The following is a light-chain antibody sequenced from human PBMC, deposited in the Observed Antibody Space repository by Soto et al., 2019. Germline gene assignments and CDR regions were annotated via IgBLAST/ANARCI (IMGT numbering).Light chain of an antibody. Sequence: QSVLTQPPSASGAPGQRVTVSWSGSNSNIGGNYVYWYQQLPGTAPKLLIYKNNQRPSGVPERFSGSKSGTSASLAISGLRSEDEADYYCAVWDDSLSGRVFGGGTKLTVL. CDR2: KNN. CDR1: NSNIGGNY. J-gene: IGLJ3*02. V-gene: IGLV1-47*01. CDR3: AVWDDSLSGRV.